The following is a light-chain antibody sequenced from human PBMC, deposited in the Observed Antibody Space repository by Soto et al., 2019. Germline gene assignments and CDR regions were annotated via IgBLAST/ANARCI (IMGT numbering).Light chain of an antibody. CDR2: DVS. CDR1: SSDVGGYNY. Sequence: QSALTQPASVSGSPGQSITISCTGTSSDVGGYNYVSWYQHHPGKAPKLMIYDVSNRPSGVSNLFSGSKSGNTASLSISVLQPEDEADYYCSSYRTSNTRQIVCGTGTKVTVL. J-gene: IGLJ1*01. CDR3: SSYRTSNTRQIV. V-gene: IGLV2-14*03.